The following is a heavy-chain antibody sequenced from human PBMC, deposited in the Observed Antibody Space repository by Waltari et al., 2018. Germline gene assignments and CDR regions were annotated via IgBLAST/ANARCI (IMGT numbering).Heavy chain of an antibody. D-gene: IGHD2-2*02. CDR2: IYHSGST. CDR3: ARYCSSTSCYSKFDYYGMDV. V-gene: IGHV4-38-2*01. J-gene: IGHJ6*02. CDR1: GYSISSGYY. Sequence: QVQLQESGPGLVKPSETLSLTCAVSGYSISSGYYWGWIRPPPGKGREWIGSIYHSGSTYYNPSLKSRVTISVDTSKNQFSLKLSSVTAADTAVYYCARYCSSTSCYSKFDYYGMDVWGQGTTVTVSS.